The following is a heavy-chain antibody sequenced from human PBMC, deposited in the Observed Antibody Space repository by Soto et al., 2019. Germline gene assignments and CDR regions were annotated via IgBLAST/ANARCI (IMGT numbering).Heavy chain of an antibody. D-gene: IGHD5-18*01. J-gene: IGHJ6*02. CDR1: GGTFSSYA. V-gene: IGHV1-69*13. Sequence: SVKVSCKASGGTFSSYAISWVRQAPGQGLEWMGGIIPIFGTANYAQKFQGRVTITADESTSTAYMELSSLRSEDTAVYYCARDGVDTAMPYGMDVWGQGTTVTVSS. CDR2: IIPIFGTA. CDR3: ARDGVDTAMPYGMDV.